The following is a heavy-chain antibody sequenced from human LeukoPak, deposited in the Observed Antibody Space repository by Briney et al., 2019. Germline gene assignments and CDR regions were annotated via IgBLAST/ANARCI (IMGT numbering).Heavy chain of an antibody. Sequence: SGTLSLTCTVSGGSISSSSYYWGWIRQPPGEGLEWIGSIYYSGSTYYNPSLKSRVTISVDTSKNQFSLKLSSVTAADTAVYYCARQGYYYDSSGYRDFDYWGQGTLVTVSS. CDR2: IYYSGST. D-gene: IGHD3-22*01. V-gene: IGHV4-39*01. CDR1: GGSISSSSYY. CDR3: ARQGYYYDSSGYRDFDY. J-gene: IGHJ4*02.